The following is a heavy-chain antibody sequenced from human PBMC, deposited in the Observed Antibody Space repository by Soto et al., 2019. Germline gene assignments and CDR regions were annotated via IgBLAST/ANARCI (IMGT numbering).Heavy chain of an antibody. V-gene: IGHV1-8*01. CDR1: GYTFTSYD. J-gene: IGHJ4*02. CDR3: ARGLSYRQD. Sequence: QVQLVQSGAEVKKPGASVKVSCKASGYTFTSYDIYWVRQATGQGLEWMGWMHPNSGNTGYAQKFQGRVTMTRNTSITTANMELSSLSSEDTAVYYCARGLSYRQDWGQGTVVTVSS. D-gene: IGHD1-26*01. CDR2: MHPNSGNT.